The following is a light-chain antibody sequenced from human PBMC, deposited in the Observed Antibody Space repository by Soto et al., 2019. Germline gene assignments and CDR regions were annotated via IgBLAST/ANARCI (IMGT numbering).Light chain of an antibody. Sequence: DIQMTQSPSTLSASVGDRVTITCRASQNINTDLAWYQQKPGKVPNLLIYHASSLVTGVPSRFSGSGSGTEFTLTTSSLQPDDFAAYYCQQYSTLWTFGQGTKVDIK. V-gene: IGKV1-5*01. CDR2: HAS. CDR1: QNINTD. J-gene: IGKJ1*01. CDR3: QQYSTLWT.